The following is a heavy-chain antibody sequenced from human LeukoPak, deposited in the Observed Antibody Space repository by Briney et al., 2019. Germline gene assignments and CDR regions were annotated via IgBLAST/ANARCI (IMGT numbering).Heavy chain of an antibody. Sequence: SETLSLTCAVYGGSFSGYYWSWIRQPPGKGLEWIGEINHSGSTNYNPSLKSRVTMSVDTSKNQFSLKLSSVTAADTAVYYCARHSHSSGYYYNYFDYWGQGTLVTVSS. CDR1: GGSFSGYY. CDR3: ARHSHSSGYYYNYFDY. CDR2: INHSGST. D-gene: IGHD3-22*01. J-gene: IGHJ4*02. V-gene: IGHV4-34*01.